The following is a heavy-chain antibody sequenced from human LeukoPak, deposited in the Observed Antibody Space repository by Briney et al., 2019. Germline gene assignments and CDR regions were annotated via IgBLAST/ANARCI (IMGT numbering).Heavy chain of an antibody. Sequence: SETLSLTCAVYGGSFSGYYWSWIRQPPGKGLDWIGETNHSGSTNYNPSLKSRVTISVDTSKNQFSLKLSSVTAADTAVYYCARGSKWDNWNYASKYYFDYWGQGTLVTVSS. V-gene: IGHV4-34*01. CDR1: GGSFSGYY. J-gene: IGHJ4*02. D-gene: IGHD1-7*01. CDR2: TNHSGST. CDR3: ARGSKWDNWNYASKYYFDY.